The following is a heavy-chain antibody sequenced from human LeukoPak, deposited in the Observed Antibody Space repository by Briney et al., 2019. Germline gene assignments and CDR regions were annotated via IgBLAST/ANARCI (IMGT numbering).Heavy chain of an antibody. CDR2: MYYSGST. J-gene: IGHJ6*03. CDR1: CGSISSYY. V-gene: IGHV4-59*01. Sequence: SETLSLTCTVSCGSISSYYWSWIRQPPGKGLEWIGYMYYSGSTNYNPSLKSRVTISVDTSKNQFSLKLSSVTAADTAVYYCARTNRDSSGWYGYYYYMDVWGKGTTVTISS. D-gene: IGHD6-19*01. CDR3: ARTNRDSSGWYGYYYYMDV.